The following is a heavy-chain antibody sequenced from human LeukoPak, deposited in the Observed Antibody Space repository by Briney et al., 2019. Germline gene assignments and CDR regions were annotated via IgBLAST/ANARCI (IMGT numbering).Heavy chain of an antibody. J-gene: IGHJ4*02. CDR1: GFTFSSYG. CDR2: ISYDGSNK. V-gene: IGHV3-30*18. CDR3: AKEGGILTGYYATLFDY. D-gene: IGHD3-9*01. Sequence: PGGSLRLSSAASGFTFSSYGMHWVRQAPGKGLEWVAVISYDGSNKYYADSVKGRFTISRDNSKNTLYLQMNSLRAEDTAVYYCAKEGGILTGYYATLFDYWGQGTLVTVSS.